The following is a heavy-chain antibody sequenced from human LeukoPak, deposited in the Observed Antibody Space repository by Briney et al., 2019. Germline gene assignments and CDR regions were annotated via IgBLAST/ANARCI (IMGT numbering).Heavy chain of an antibody. Sequence: ASVKVSCKASGYTFTSYGISWVRQAPGQGLEYMGWISAYDGNTNYAQKLQGRATMTTDTSTNTAYMELRSLRSDDTAVYYCARGVGVTRNWFDPWGQGTLVTVSS. CDR3: ARGVGVTRNWFDP. V-gene: IGHV1-18*01. CDR2: ISAYDGNT. D-gene: IGHD3-10*01. CDR1: GYTFTSYG. J-gene: IGHJ5*02.